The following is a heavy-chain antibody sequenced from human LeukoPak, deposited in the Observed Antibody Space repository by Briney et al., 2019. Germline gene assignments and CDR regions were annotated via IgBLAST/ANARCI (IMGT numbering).Heavy chain of an antibody. Sequence: SETLSLTCTVSGGSISSYSWSWIRQPAGKGLEWLGRIYSSVTTNYNPSLNSRVTMSLDTSKNQFSLNLTSVTAADTAVYYCAREATQPSRWFDPGGQGTLVTVSS. J-gene: IGHJ5*02. CDR1: GGSISSYS. D-gene: IGHD6-13*01. CDR2: IYSSVTT. V-gene: IGHV4-4*07. CDR3: AREATQPSRWFDP.